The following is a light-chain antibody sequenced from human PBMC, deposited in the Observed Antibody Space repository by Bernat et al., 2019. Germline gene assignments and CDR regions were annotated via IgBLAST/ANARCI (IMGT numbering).Light chain of an antibody. CDR1: SSDVGSYDR. CDR3: SSYSVSSALL. CDR2: EVT. Sequence: QSALTQPPSMSGSPGQSVTISCTGSSSDVGSYDRVSWYHQPPGTAPKLLIYEVTNRPSGVPDRFSGSKSGNTASLTISGLQADDEGNYYCSSYSVSSALLFGGGTKLTVL. J-gene: IGLJ2*01. V-gene: IGLV2-18*02.